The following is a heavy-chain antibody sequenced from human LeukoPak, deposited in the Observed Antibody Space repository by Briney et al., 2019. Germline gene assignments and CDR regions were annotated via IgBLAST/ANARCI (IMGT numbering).Heavy chain of an antibody. CDR3: AKGRDFDNFPDAFDI. J-gene: IGHJ3*02. CDR2: ISYDGSNK. CDR1: GFTFSSYA. V-gene: IGHV3-30-3*01. D-gene: IGHD3-22*01. Sequence: PGRSLRLSCAASGFTFSSYAMHWVRQAPGKGLEWVAVISYDGSNKYYADSVKGRFTISRDNSKNTLYLQMNSLRAEDTAVYYCAKGRDFDNFPDAFDIWGQGTMVTVSS.